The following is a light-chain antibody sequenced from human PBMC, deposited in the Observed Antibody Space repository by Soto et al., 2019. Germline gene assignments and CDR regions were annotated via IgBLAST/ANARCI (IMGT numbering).Light chain of an antibody. CDR1: QGISSY. CDR3: QRYYSYPPT. Sequence: AIRMTQSPSSFSASTGDRVTITCRASQGISSYLAWYQQKPGKAPKLLIYAASTLQSGVPSRFSGSGSGTDCTLTISCLQSEDFATYYCQRYYSYPPTCGQGKKVEIK. J-gene: IGKJ1*01. V-gene: IGKV1-8*01. CDR2: AAS.